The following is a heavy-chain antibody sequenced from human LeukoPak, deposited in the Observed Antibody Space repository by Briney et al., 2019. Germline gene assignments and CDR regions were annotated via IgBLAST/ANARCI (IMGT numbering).Heavy chain of an antibody. CDR2: IISSSSYL. V-gene: IGHV3-21*01. D-gene: IGHD5-24*01. CDR1: GFTFSSYA. J-gene: IGHJ6*02. Sequence: GGSLSLSSAASGFTFSSYAMSWVRQAPGKGLEWVSSIISSSSYLYYADSVKGRFTISRDNTKNSLYLQMNSLRAEDTAVYYCARAIGGMDVWGQGTTVTVSS. CDR3: ARAIGGMDV.